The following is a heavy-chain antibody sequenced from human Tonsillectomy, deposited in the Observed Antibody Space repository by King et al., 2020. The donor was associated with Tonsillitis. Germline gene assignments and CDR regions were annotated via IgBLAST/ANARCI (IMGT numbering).Heavy chain of an antibody. Sequence: VQLVESGGGLVQPGRSLRLSCAASGFTFDDYALHWVRHAPGKGLEWVSGISWSSGSIGYADSVKGRFTISRDNAKNSLYLQMNSLRAEDTALYYCAKEPQLGMGGGGFDYWGQGSLVTVSS. CDR1: GFTFDDYA. CDR3: AKEPQLGMGGGGFDY. J-gene: IGHJ4*02. V-gene: IGHV3-9*01. D-gene: IGHD7-27*01. CDR2: ISWSSGSI.